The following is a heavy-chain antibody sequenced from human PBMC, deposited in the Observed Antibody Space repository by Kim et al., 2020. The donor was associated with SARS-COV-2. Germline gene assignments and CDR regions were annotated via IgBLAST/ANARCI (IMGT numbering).Heavy chain of an antibody. J-gene: IGHJ4*02. V-gene: IGHV4-34*01. CDR1: GGSFSGYY. D-gene: IGHD6-13*01. CDR3: ARSGAFFEGSWYTPDY. CDR2: INHSGST. Sequence: SETLSLTCAVYGGSFSGYYWSWIRQPPGKGLEWIGEINHSGSTNYNPSLKSRVTISVDTSKNQFSLKLSSVTAADTAVYYCARSGAFFEGSWYTPDYWGQGTPLPVSS.